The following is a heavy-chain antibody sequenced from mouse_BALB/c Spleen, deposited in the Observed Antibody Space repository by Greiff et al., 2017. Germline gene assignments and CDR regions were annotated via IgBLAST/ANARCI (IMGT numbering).Heavy chain of an antibody. CDR3: ARDPERYAMDY. CDR2: INSNGGST. J-gene: IGHJ4*01. V-gene: IGHV5-6-3*01. Sequence: DVKLVESGGGLVQPGGSLKLSCAASGFTFSSYGMSWVRQTPDKRLELVATINSNGGSTYYPDSVKGRFTISRDNAKNTLYLQMSSLKSEDTAMYYCARDPERYAMDYWGQGTSVTVSS. CDR1: GFTFSSYG.